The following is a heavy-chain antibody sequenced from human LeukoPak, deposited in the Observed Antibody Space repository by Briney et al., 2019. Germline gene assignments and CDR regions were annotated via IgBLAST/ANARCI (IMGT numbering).Heavy chain of an antibody. CDR2: INHSGST. CDR3: ARVMTSIAARGRYYGMDV. CDR1: GGSFSGYY. V-gene: IGHV4-34*01. D-gene: IGHD6-6*01. Sequence: PSETLSLTCAVYGGSFSGYYWSWIRQPPGKGLEWIGEINHSGSTNYNPSLKSRVTISVDTSKNQFSLKLSSVTAADTAVYYCARVMTSIAARGRYYGMDVWGQGTTVTVS. J-gene: IGHJ6*02.